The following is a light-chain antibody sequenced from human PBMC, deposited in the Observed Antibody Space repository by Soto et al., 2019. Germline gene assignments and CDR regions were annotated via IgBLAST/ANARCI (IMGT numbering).Light chain of an antibody. CDR2: DVS. CDR3: TSYPTSTTYV. Sequence: QSVLTQPASVSGSPGQSITISCTGTSSDVGAYNHVSWYQHHPGKAPKLMIYDVSNRPSGVSNRFSGSKSGNTASLTISALQAEDEADYYCTSYPTSTTYVFGTGTKVTVL. J-gene: IGLJ1*01. CDR1: SSDVGAYNH. V-gene: IGLV2-14*03.